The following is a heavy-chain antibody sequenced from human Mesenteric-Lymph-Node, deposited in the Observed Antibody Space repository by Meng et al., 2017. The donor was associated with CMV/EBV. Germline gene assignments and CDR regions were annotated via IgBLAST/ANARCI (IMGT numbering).Heavy chain of an antibody. CDR3: ASTSSTVTTGYYYYYGMDV. D-gene: IGHD4-17*01. V-gene: IGHV1-2*02. Sequence: ASVKVSCKASRYTPTGYYIHWGRQAPGQGLEWMGWINPNSGGTNYAQKFQGRVTMTRDTSISTAYMELSRLRSDDTAVYYCASTSSTVTTGYYYYYGMDVWGQGTTVTVSS. CDR1: RYTPTGYY. J-gene: IGHJ6*02. CDR2: INPNSGGT.